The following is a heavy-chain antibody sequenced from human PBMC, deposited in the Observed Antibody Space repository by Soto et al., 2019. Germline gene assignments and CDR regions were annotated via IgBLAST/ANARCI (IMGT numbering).Heavy chain of an antibody. D-gene: IGHD2-2*01. V-gene: IGHV1-2*04. CDR3: ARDHLPYCGSSTSCDFGAYYYYYGMDL. CDR1: GYTFTDYY. J-gene: IGHJ6*02. Sequence: ASVKVSCKASGYTFTDYYIHWVRQAPGQGLEWMGWINPNGGGTNYEQKFQGWVTMTRDTSIGTAYMELSRLKFDDTAVYYCARDHLPYCGSSTSCDFGAYYYYYGMDLWGQGTTVTVS. CDR2: INPNGGGT.